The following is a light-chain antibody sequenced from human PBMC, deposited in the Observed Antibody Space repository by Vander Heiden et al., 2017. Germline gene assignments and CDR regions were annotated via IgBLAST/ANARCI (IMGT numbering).Light chain of an antibody. CDR1: QSIGRY. Sequence: IQMTPSPSSLSASVGDRVTITCRASQSIGRYLNWYHHKPGKAPKLLIYTESTLQSGVSSRFSGSGSGTTLTLTISSLQPKDFATYYCQQTYSIPWTFGQGTKLEIK. CDR3: QQTYSIPWT. V-gene: IGKV1-39*01. J-gene: IGKJ2*02. CDR2: TES.